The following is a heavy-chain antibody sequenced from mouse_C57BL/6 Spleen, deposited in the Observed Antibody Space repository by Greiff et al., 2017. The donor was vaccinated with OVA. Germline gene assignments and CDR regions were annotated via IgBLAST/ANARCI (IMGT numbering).Heavy chain of an antibody. CDR2: ISYDGSN. V-gene: IGHV3-6*01. CDR1: GYSITSGYY. J-gene: IGHJ3*01. Sequence: EVQRVESGPGLVKPSQSLSLTCSVTGYSITSGYYWNWIRQFPGNKLEWMGYISYDGSNNYNPSLKNRISITRDTSKNQFFLKLNSVTTEDTATYYCAGEGRFAYWGQGTLVTVSA. CDR3: AGEGRFAY.